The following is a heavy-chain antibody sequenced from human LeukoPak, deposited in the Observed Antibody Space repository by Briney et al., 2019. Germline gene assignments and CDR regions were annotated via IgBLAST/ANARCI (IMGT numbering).Heavy chain of an antibody. J-gene: IGHJ3*02. CDR3: ARHRGAVIVAPAAFDI. Sequence: GGSLRLSCAASGFTFSSYGMHWVRQAPGKGLEWVAVIWYDGSNKYYADSVKGRFTISRDNSKNTLYLQMNSLRAEDTAVYYCARHRGAVIVAPAAFDIWGLAPMVTVPS. CDR1: GFTFSSYG. D-gene: IGHD3-22*01. V-gene: IGHV3-30*19. CDR2: IWYDGSNK.